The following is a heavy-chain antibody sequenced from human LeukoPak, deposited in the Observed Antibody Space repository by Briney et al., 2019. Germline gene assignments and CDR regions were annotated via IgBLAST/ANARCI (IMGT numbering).Heavy chain of an antibody. CDR2: INPSGGST. CDR3: AREDELAAAGPSFDP. V-gene: IGHV1-46*03. Sequence: VASVKVSCKASGYTFTSYYMHGVRQAPGQGLEWMGIINPSGGSTSYAQKFQGRVTMTRDTSTSTVYMELSSLRSEDTAVYYCAREDELAAAGPSFDPWGQGTLVTVSS. CDR1: GYTFTSYY. D-gene: IGHD6-13*01. J-gene: IGHJ5*02.